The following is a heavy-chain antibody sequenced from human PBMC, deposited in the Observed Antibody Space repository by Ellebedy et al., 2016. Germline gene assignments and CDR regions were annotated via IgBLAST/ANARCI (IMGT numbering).Heavy chain of an antibody. V-gene: IGHV4-39*01. CDR1: GGSISSSSYY. CDR2: IYYSGST. D-gene: IGHD3-10*01. Sequence: SETLSLTCTVSGGSISSSSYYWGWIRQPPGTGLEWIGSIYYSGSTYYNPSLKSRVTISVDTSKNQFSLKLSSVTAADTAVYYCARHVQGGRSMVRGVVDSWGQGTLVTVSS. CDR3: ARHVQGGRSMVRGVVDS. J-gene: IGHJ4*02.